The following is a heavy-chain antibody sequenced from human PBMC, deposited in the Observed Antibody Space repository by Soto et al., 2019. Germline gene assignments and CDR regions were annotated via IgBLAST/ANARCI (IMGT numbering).Heavy chain of an antibody. D-gene: IGHD2-15*01. V-gene: IGHV4-31*03. CDR3: ARVVYCSGGSCYGGDRTYGMDV. Sequence: SETLSLTCTVSGGSISSSGYYWSWIRQHPGKGLEWIGYIYYSGSTYYNPSLKSRVTISVDTSKNQFSLKLSSVTAADTAVYYCARVVYCSGGSCYGGDRTYGMDVWGQGTTVTVSS. CDR1: GGSISSSGYY. J-gene: IGHJ6*02. CDR2: IYYSGST.